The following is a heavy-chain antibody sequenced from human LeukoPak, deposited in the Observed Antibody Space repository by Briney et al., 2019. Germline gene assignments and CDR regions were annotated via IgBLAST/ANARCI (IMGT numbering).Heavy chain of an antibody. V-gene: IGHV4-4*07. J-gene: IGHJ4*02. D-gene: IGHD2-2*01. CDR2: ISTSGNT. Sequence: SETLSLTCTVSGGSISCYYWSWVRQPAGKGLEWIGRISTSGNTNSNPSLKSRVTMSVDTSKNQFSLKLSAVTAADTAVYYCASQYCSTTSCSDYWGQGTLVTVSS. CDR3: ASQYCSTTSCSDY. CDR1: GGSISCYY.